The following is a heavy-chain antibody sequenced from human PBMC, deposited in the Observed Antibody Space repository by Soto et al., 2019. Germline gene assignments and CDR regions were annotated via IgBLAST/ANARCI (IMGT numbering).Heavy chain of an antibody. V-gene: IGHV3-23*01. CDR2: ITGTGVSI. Sequence: EVQLLESGGGLVQPGGSLRLSCVASGFSFSGFAMSWVRQAPGKGLVWVSSITGTGVSIYYADSVRGRFTISRDNSKNTLYLQMSSLRAEDTARYYCAKDSIPYSSSYDLDHWGRGAWSPSPQ. CDR3: AKDSIPYSSSYDLDH. CDR1: GFSFSGFA. D-gene: IGHD6-6*01. J-gene: IGHJ4*02.